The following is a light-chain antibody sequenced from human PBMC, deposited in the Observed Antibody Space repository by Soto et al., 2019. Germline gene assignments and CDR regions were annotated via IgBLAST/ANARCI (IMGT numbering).Light chain of an antibody. CDR3: AAWDDSLNGHVE. Sequence: QPVLTQPPSASGTPGQRVTISCSGSSSNIGRNTVNWYQQLPGTAPKLLIYSSSQRPSGVPDRFSGSKSGTSASLAISGLQSEDEADYFCAAWDDSLNGHVEFGGGTKVTVL. CDR2: SSS. J-gene: IGLJ2*01. V-gene: IGLV1-44*01. CDR1: SSNIGRNT.